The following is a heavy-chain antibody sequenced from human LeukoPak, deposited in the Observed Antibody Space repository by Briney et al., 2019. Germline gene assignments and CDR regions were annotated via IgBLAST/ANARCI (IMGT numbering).Heavy chain of an antibody. CDR1: GFTFSDYY. V-gene: IGHV3-11*01. D-gene: IGHD3-10*01. Sequence: AGSLRLSCAASGFTFSDYYMSWIRQAPGKGLEWVSYISSSGSTIYYADSVKGRFTISRDNAKNSLYLQMNSLRAEDTAVYYWARGLGKNAYNWFYPWGQGTLVTVS. J-gene: IGHJ5*02. CDR2: ISSSGSTI. CDR3: ARGLGKNAYNWFYP.